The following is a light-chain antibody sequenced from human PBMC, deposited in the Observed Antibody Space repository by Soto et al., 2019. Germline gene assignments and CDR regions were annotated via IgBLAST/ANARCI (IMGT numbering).Light chain of an antibody. CDR2: KTS. CDR3: QQYYTMYT. V-gene: IGKV1-5*03. Sequence: DIQMTQAPYTLSASVGDRVTITCRASQSIDNWLAWYQQKPGKAPKLLIYKTSSLGSGVPSRFSGSASGTEFTLTSSSLQPDDCATYYCQQYYTMYTFGRGTKLEIK. J-gene: IGKJ2*01. CDR1: QSIDNW.